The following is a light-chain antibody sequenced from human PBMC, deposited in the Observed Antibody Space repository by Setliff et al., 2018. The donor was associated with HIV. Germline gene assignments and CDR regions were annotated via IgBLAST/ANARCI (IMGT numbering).Light chain of an antibody. CDR3: CSYAGSSTYG. J-gene: IGLJ1*01. CDR2: EVI. CDR1: SSDVGSYNL. V-gene: IGLV2-23*02. Sequence: QSALTQPASVSGSPGQSITISCTGTSSDVGSYNLVSWYQQHPGKAPKLIIYEVIKRPSGISNRFSGSKSGNTASLTISGLQAEDEADYYCCSYAGSSTYGFGTGTKV.